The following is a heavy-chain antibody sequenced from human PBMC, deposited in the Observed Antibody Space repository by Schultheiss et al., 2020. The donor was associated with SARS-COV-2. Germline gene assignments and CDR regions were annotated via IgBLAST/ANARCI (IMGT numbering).Heavy chain of an antibody. Sequence: GGSLRLSCAASGFTFSSYDMHWVRQATGKGLEWVSSISSSSSTIYYADSVKGRFTISRDNSKNTLYLQMNSLRAEDTAVYYCAKGTPMIVVALFDYWGQGTLVTVSS. D-gene: IGHD3-22*01. J-gene: IGHJ4*02. V-gene: IGHV3-48*01. CDR3: AKGTPMIVVALFDY. CDR1: GFTFSSYD. CDR2: ISSSSSTI.